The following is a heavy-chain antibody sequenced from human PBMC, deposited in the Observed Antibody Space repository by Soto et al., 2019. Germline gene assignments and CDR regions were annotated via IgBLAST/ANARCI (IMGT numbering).Heavy chain of an antibody. CDR1: GFSISSGGYY. D-gene: IGHD4-4*01. V-gene: IGHV4-31*01. J-gene: IGHJ5*02. CDR2: IYYSGTT. CDR3: ARAKTTVTSFDP. Sequence: QVQLQESGPGLVKPSQTLSLTCTVSGFSISSGGYYWSWIRQYPGKGLEWIGNIYYSGTTYYNPSLKSPLTISVDTSDNQFSLRLSSLTAADTAVYFCARAKTTVTSFDPWGQGTLVTVSS.